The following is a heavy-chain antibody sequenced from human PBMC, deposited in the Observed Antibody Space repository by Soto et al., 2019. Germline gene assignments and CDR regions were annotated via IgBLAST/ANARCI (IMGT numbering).Heavy chain of an antibody. J-gene: IGHJ4*02. CDR3: AKDKVWSGYYSSSFDY. V-gene: IGHV3-48*01. D-gene: IGHD3-3*01. Sequence: PGGSLRLSCAASGFSFSVYSMNWVRQAPGKGLEWVSYINGRDGAINYVDSVKGRFTISIDNAKNSLYLQMNSLRAEDTAVYYCAKDKVWSGYYSSSFDYWGQGTLVTVSS. CDR2: INGRDGAI. CDR1: GFSFSVYS.